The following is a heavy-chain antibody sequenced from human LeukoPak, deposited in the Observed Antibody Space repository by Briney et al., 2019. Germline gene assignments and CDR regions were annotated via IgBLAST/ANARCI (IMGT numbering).Heavy chain of an antibody. V-gene: IGHV3-11*01. D-gene: IGHD3-22*01. Sequence: GGSLRLSCAASGFTFSDYYMSWIRQAPGKGLEWVSYISSGGSTIYYADSVKGRFTISRDNAKNSLYLQMNSLRAEDTAVYYCVRDSGYYDSSGYYVYYNGMDVWGQGTTVTVSS. J-gene: IGHJ6*02. CDR2: ISSGGSTI. CDR3: VRDSGYYDSSGYYVYYNGMDV. CDR1: GFTFSDYY.